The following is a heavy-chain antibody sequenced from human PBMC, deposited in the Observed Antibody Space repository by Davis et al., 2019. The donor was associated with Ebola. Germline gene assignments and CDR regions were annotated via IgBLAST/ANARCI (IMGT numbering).Heavy chain of an antibody. V-gene: IGHV1-69*13. CDR2: IIPIFGTA. CDR3: ARACSGGSCHFQH. Sequence: SVKVSCKASGGTFSSYAISWVRQAPGQGLEWMGVIIPIFGTANYAQKFQGRVTITEDESTSTAYMELSSLRSEDTAVYYCARACSGGSCHFQHWGQGTLVTVSS. J-gene: IGHJ1*01. D-gene: IGHD2-15*01. CDR1: GGTFSSYA.